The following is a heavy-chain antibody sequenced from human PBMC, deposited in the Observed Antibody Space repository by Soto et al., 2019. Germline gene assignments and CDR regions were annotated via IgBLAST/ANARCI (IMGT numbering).Heavy chain of an antibody. J-gene: IGHJ4*02. Sequence: GGSLRLSCAASGFTFSDYYMSWIRQAPGKGLEWVSFISNSGGIIHYADSVKGRFTISRDNAKKSLYLQMNSLRAEDSAVYYCAREAITTDYWGQGTLVTVSS. CDR3: AREAITTDY. V-gene: IGHV3-11*01. CDR2: ISNSGGII. D-gene: IGHD3-3*01. CDR1: GFTFSDYY.